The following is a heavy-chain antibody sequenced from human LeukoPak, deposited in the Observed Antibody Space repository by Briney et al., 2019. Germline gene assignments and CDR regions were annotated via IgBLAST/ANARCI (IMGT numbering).Heavy chain of an antibody. CDR2: IKQDGSEK. Sequence: GGSLRLSCAASGFTFSSYGMHWVRQAPGKGLEWVANIKQDGSEKYYVDSVKGRFTISRDNAKNSLYLQMNSLRAEDTAVYYCAGASSWGEVLDYWGQGTLVTVSS. CDR1: GFTFSSYG. J-gene: IGHJ4*02. V-gene: IGHV3-7*01. CDR3: AGASSWGEVLDY. D-gene: IGHD6-13*01.